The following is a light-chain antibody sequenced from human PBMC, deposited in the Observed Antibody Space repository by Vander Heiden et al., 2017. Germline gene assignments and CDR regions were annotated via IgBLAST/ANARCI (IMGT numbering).Light chain of an antibody. Sequence: QSVLTQSPSESGTPGQRVTISCSGRSSNIGSTTVNWYQQLPDTDPQLLFNSNNQRPAGVPDRFSGSKSCTSASLAISGLQSEDEADYYCAAWDDSLNGVVFGGGTKLTVL. CDR1: SSNIGSTT. CDR3: AAWDDSLNGVV. CDR2: SNN. V-gene: IGLV1-44*01. J-gene: IGLJ2*01.